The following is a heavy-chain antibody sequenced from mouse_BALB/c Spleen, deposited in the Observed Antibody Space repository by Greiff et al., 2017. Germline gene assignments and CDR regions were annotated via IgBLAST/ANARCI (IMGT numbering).Heavy chain of an antibody. J-gene: IGHJ3*01. Sequence: DVQLVESGPGLVKPSQSLSLTCSVTGYSITSGYYWNWIRQFPGNKLEWMGYISYDGSNNYNPSLKNRISITRDTSKNQFFLKLNSVTTEDTATYYCASGTGTWFAYWGQGTLVTVSA. CDR3: ASGTGTWFAY. CDR2: ISYDGSN. CDR1: GYSITSGYY. D-gene: IGHD4-1*01. V-gene: IGHV3-6*02.